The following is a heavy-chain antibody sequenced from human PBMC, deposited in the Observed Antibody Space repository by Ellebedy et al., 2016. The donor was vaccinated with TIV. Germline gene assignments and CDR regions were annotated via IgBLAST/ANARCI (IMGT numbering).Heavy chain of an antibody. CDR3: ARFPNYDSSAFDY. D-gene: IGHD3-22*01. CDR2: IYYSGST. V-gene: IGHV4-39*07. Sequence: MPSETLSLTCTVSGGSISSSSYYWGWIRQPPGKGLEWIGSIYYSGSTNYNPSLKSRVTISVDTSKNQFSLKLSSVTAADTAVYYCARFPNYDSSAFDYWGQGTLVTVSS. CDR1: GGSISSSSYY. J-gene: IGHJ4*02.